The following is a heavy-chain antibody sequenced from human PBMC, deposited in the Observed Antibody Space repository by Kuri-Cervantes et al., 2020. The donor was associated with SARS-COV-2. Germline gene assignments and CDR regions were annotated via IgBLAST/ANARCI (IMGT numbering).Heavy chain of an antibody. V-gene: IGHV3-53*01. J-gene: IGHJ4*02. CDR3: ARVVGYSSSWYYFDY. CDR2: IYSGGST. D-gene: IGHD6-13*01. CDR1: GFTVSSNY. Sequence: GESLKISCAASGFTVSSNYMSWVRQAPGKGLEWVSVIYSGGSTYYADSVKGRFTISRDNSKNTLYLQMNSLRAKDTAVYYCARVVGYSSSWYYFDYWGQGTLVTVSS.